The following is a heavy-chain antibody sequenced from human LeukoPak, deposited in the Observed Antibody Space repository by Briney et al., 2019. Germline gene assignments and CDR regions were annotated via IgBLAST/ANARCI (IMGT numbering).Heavy chain of an antibody. V-gene: IGHV3-21*01. Sequence: GGSLRLSCAASGFTFNNYNMNWVRQAPGKALEWVSSITSSGTYIFYADSVKGRFTISRDNAKNSLYLQMNSLRAEDTAVYYCARDRHYYDSSGYYYDDAFDIWGQGTMVTVSS. CDR2: ITSSGTYI. J-gene: IGHJ3*02. CDR3: ARDRHYYDSSGYYYDDAFDI. CDR1: GFTFNNYN. D-gene: IGHD3-22*01.